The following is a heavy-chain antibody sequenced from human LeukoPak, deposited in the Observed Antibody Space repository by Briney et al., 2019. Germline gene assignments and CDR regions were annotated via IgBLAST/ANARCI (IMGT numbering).Heavy chain of an antibody. CDR3: ARGREIAAAGLDY. J-gene: IGHJ4*02. D-gene: IGHD6-13*01. Sequence: GGSLRLSCAASGFTFSSYSMNWVRQAPGKGLEWVSSISSSSSYIYYADSVRGRFTISRDNAKNSLYLQMNSLRAEDTAGYYCARGREIAAAGLDYWGQGTLVTVSS. CDR2: ISSSSSYI. V-gene: IGHV3-21*01. CDR1: GFTFSSYS.